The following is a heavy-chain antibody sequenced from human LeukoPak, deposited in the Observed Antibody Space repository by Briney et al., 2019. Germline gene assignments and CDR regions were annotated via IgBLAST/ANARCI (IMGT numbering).Heavy chain of an antibody. J-gene: IGHJ4*02. CDR1: GGCLSNYY. CDR2: TNPSGGT. Sequence: SETLTLTCSVSGGCLSNYYWSWIRQPAGQGLEWIGRTNPSGGTNYHPSLKSRVTMSIDTSKNQFSLALSSVTAADTAVYYCVREAGATRFFDYWGQGTLVTVSS. D-gene: IGHD1-26*01. CDR3: VREAGATRFFDY. V-gene: IGHV4-4*07.